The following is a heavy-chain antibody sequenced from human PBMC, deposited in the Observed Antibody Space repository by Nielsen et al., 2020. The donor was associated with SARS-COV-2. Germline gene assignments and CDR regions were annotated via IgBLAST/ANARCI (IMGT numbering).Heavy chain of an antibody. D-gene: IGHD4-11*01. CDR1: GFTFADYP. Sequence: GGSLRLSCAASGFTFADYPMHWVRQAPGKGLEWVSSIGSSSTFIYYADSVEGRFTTSRDNAKNSLVLQMNNLRADDTAIYYCAREIFYTNYGRKYFDLWGRGSLVTVSS. V-gene: IGHV3-21*01. J-gene: IGHJ2*01. CDR3: AREIFYTNYGRKYFDL. CDR2: IGSSSTFI.